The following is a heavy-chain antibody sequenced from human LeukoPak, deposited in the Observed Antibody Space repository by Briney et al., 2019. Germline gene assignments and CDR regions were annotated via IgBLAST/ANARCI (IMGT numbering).Heavy chain of an antibody. V-gene: IGHV3-21*04. CDR1: GFTFSSYS. J-gene: IGHJ4*02. CDR2: ISSSSSYI. D-gene: IGHD3-10*01. Sequence: GGSLRLSCAASGFTFSSYSMNWVRQAPGKGLEWVSSISSSSSYIYYADSVKGRFTISRDNAKNSLYLQMSSLRSEDTAVYYCARGPSSITMVRGVAPALVDYWGQGTLVTVSS. CDR3: ARGPSSITMVRGVAPALVDY.